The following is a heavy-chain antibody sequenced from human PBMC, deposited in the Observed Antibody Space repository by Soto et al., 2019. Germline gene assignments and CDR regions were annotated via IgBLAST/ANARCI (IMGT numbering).Heavy chain of an antibody. CDR2: INQDESEK. V-gene: IGHV3-7*01. Sequence: WVSMRHSCVAAGVTISEYWMSCFSQAPGKGLEWVANINQDESEKFYVDSVEGRFTISRDNTKNSVYLQMNSLRLEDTAVYYYARELTVIPVWGQGTLVTVSS. CDR1: GVTISEYW. D-gene: IGHD2-8*01. CDR3: ARELTVIPV. J-gene: IGHJ4*02.